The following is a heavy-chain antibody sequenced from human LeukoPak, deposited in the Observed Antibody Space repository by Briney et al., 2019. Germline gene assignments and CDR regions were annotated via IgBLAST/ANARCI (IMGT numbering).Heavy chain of an antibody. CDR1: GYTFTSYG. CDR3: ELRDGYNSLDY. Sequence: ASVKVSCKASGYTFTSYGISWVRQAPGQGLEWMGWISAYNGNTNYAQKLQGRVTITADKSTSTAYMELSSLRSEDTAVYYCELRDGYNSLDYWGQGTLVTVSS. J-gene: IGHJ4*02. V-gene: IGHV1-18*01. D-gene: IGHD5-24*01. CDR2: ISAYNGNT.